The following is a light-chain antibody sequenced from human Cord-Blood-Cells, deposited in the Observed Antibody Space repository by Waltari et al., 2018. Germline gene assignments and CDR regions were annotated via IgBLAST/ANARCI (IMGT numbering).Light chain of an antibody. Sequence: DIQMTQSTSSLSASVGDRVTITWRVRQSISSYLNWYQQKPGKAPKLLIYAASSLQSGVRSRVSGSGTGTDFTLTISSLQPEDFATYYCQQSYSTLWTFGQGTKVEIK. J-gene: IGKJ1*01. CDR1: QSISSY. V-gene: IGKV1-39*01. CDR2: AAS. CDR3: QQSYSTLWT.